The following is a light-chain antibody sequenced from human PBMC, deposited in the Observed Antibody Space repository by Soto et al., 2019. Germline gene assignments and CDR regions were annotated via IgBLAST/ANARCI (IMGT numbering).Light chain of an antibody. CDR3: QQVKNYPRT. Sequence: DIHLTQSPSFLSASVGDRVTITCRPSQAVPNNMAWYQQKPGKPPKLLIYEESTLHSGVTSRFSGRKSGTQFTITINSVQPEDFATYYCQQVKNYPRTFGGGTKVEIK. CDR2: EES. J-gene: IGKJ4*01. V-gene: IGKV1-9*01. CDR1: QAVPNN.